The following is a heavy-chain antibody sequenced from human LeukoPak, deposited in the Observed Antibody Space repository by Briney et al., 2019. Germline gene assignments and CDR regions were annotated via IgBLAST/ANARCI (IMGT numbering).Heavy chain of an antibody. CDR2: IRSKAYGGAT. J-gene: IGHJ4*02. V-gene: IGHV3-49*04. CDR1: GFTFGDYA. CDR3: TRGYRPKPHDY. Sequence: GGSLRLSCTASGFTFGDYALNWVRQAPGKGLEWVGFIRSKAYGGATEYAASVKGRFTISRDDSKSIAYLQMNSLKTEDTAVDYCTRGYRPKPHDYWGQGTLVIVSS. D-gene: IGHD1-1*01.